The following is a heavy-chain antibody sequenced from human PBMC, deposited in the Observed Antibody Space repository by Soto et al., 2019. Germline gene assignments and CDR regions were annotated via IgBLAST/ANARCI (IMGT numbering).Heavy chain of an antibody. CDR1: GGSISSGGYY. J-gene: IGHJ5*02. D-gene: IGHD3-22*01. CDR2: IYYSGST. Sequence: SETLSLTCTVSGGSISSGGYYWSWIRQHPGKGLEWIGYIYYSGSTYYNPSLKSRVTISVDTSKNQFSLKLSSVTAADTAVYYCARLHRDYCGSSGYYPNWFDPWGQGTLVTVSS. CDR3: ARLHRDYCGSSGYYPNWFDP. V-gene: IGHV4-31*03.